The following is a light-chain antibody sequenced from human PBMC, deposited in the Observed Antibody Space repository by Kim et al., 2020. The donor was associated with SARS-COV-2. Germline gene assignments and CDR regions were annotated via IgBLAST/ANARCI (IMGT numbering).Light chain of an antibody. V-gene: IGKV3-20*01. CDR2: GAP. Sequence: LSPGESAPLPGKASQSVSSSYLAWYQQKPGQAPRLLRYGAPSRAHHIPDRFRGSGSETEFNLTIGSLDPDQLAVYYYQQYSSAPYTFRQGTKLEI. CDR3: QQYSSAPYT. CDR1: QSVSSSY. J-gene: IGKJ2*01.